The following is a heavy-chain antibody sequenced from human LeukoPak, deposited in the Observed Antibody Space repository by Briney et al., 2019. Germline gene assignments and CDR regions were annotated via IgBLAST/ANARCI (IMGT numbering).Heavy chain of an antibody. Sequence: ASVKVSCKASGYTFTGYYIHWVRQAPGQGLEWMGWINPNSGGTNYAPKFQGRVTMTRDTSISTVYMELSRLRSDDTAVYYCASERFTMVRGVIDYWGQGTLVTVSS. D-gene: IGHD3-10*01. CDR3: ASERFTMVRGVIDY. CDR1: GYTFTGYY. J-gene: IGHJ4*02. V-gene: IGHV1-2*02. CDR2: INPNSGGT.